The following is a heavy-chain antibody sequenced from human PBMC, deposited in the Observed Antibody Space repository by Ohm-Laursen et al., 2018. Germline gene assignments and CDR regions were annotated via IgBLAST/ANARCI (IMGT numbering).Heavy chain of an antibody. CDR2: INPNSGDS. J-gene: IGHJ6*02. Sequence: ASVKVSCKASGYTFTAYYIHWVRQAPGQGLEWLGWINPNSGDSNSAQNFQGRVTMTRDTSVSTAYMELSSLRSDDTAVYYCVRCEGYYYYGMDVWGQGTTVTISS. CDR3: VRCEGYYYYGMDV. D-gene: IGHD2-8*01. V-gene: IGHV1-2*02. CDR1: GYTFTAYY.